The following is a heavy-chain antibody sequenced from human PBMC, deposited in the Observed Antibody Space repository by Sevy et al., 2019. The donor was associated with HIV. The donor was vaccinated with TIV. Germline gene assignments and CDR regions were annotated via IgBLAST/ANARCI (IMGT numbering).Heavy chain of an antibody. J-gene: IGHJ5*02. CDR2: IYHTGNT. D-gene: IGHD5-12*01. CDR3: ARAPPVRSGDDSLNWFDP. CDR1: GGSISSGAYS. V-gene: IGHV4-30-2*01. Sequence: SETLSLTCTVSGGSISSGAYSWNWIRQPPGKGLEWIGYIYHTGNTYYNPSLKSRVTISVDRSKNQFSLKMSSVTAADTALYYCARAPPVRSGDDSLNWFDPWGQGTLVTVSS.